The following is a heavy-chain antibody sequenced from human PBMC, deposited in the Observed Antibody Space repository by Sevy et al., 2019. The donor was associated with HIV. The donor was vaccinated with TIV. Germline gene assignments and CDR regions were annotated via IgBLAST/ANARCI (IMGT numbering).Heavy chain of an antibody. CDR2: ISSSSSYI. J-gene: IGHJ3*02. CDR3: ASDMITFGGVIAPDAFDI. D-gene: IGHD3-16*02. CDR1: GFTFSSYS. Sequence: GESLKISCAASGFTFSSYSMNWVRQAPGKGLEWVSSISSSSSYIYYADSVKGRFTISRDNAKNSLYLQMNSLRAEDTAVYYCASDMITFGGVIAPDAFDIWGQGTMVTVSS. V-gene: IGHV3-21*01.